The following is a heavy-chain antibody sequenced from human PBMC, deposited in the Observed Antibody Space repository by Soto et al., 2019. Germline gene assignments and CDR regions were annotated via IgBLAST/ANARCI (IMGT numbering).Heavy chain of an antibody. CDR3: ARDQSFDRTYYYGREV. CDR2: ISPFNGNT. D-gene: IGHD3-10*01. Sequence: ASVKVSCKSSGYPFTHYGMTWIRQAPGQGLEWMGWISPFNGNTNYGQTLQGRVTLTTDTSTSTVFMELRSLTSDDTAVYYCARDQSFDRTYYYGREVWGQGTTVT. CDR1: GYPFTHYG. V-gene: IGHV1-18*01. J-gene: IGHJ6*02.